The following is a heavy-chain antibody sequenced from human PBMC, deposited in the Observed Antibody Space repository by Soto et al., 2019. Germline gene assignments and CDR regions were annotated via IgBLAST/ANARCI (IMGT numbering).Heavy chain of an antibody. CDR1: GGSISSYY. CDR2: IYYSGRT. CDR3: ARDSGDYYDSSGYYLAPGAVDI. Sequence: SETLSLTCTVSGGSISSYYWSWIRQPPGKGLEWIGYIYYSGRTNYNPSLKSRVTISVDTSKNQFSLKLSSVTAADTAVYYCARDSGDYYDSSGYYLAPGAVDIWGQGTMVTVSS. J-gene: IGHJ3*02. D-gene: IGHD3-22*01. V-gene: IGHV4-59*01.